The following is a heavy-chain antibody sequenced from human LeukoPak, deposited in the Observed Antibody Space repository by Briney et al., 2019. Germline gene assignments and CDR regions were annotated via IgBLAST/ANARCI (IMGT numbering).Heavy chain of an antibody. D-gene: IGHD2-15*01. CDR1: GFTFSSYG. V-gene: IGHV3-30*03. Sequence: GGSLRLSCAASGFTFSSYGMHWVRQAPGKGLEWVAVISYDGSSKYYADSVKGRFTISRDNSKNTLYLQMNSLRAEDTAVYYCAHGYCSGGNCSRPPDYWGQGTLVTVSS. CDR3: AHGYCSGGNCSRPPDY. J-gene: IGHJ4*02. CDR2: ISYDGSSK.